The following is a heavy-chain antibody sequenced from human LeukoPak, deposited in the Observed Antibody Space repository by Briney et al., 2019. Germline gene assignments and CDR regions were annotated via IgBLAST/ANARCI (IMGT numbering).Heavy chain of an antibody. J-gene: IGHJ4*02. V-gene: IGHV3-53*01. Sequence: AGGSLRLSCAASRFTVSSNYMSWVRQAPGKGLEWVSVIYSGGSTYYADSVKGRFTISRDNSKNTLYLQMNSLRAEDTAVYYCAKDSIEDYDFWSAYRGGYFDYWGQGTLVTVSS. CDR2: IYSGGST. D-gene: IGHD3-3*01. CDR1: RFTVSSNY. CDR3: AKDSIEDYDFWSAYRGGYFDY.